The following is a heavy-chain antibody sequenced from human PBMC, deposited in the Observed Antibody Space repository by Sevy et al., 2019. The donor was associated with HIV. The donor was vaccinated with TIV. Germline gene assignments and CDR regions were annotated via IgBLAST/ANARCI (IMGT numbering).Heavy chain of an antibody. Sequence: GGSLRLSCAASGFTFSDYYVSWIRQAPGKGLEWVSYISSSGSGSTIYYADSVEGRFTISRDNAKNTLYLQMNSLSAEDTAVYYCARVELGTTQYNRDYYMDVWGKGTTVTVSS. CDR1: GFTFSDYY. J-gene: IGHJ6*03. CDR2: ISSSGSGSTI. CDR3: ARVELGTTQYNRDYYMDV. V-gene: IGHV3-11*01. D-gene: IGHD1-1*01.